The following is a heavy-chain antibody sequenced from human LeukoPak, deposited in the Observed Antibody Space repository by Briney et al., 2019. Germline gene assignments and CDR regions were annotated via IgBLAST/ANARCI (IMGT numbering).Heavy chain of an antibody. J-gene: IGHJ4*02. Sequence: APVKVSCKAYGYTFTSYKMHWVRQAPGQGLEWMGIINPIRGSTTYAQKFQGRVTMTSDTSTSTVYMDLSSLRSEDTAVHYCAREGVRDAYNPAGYHFDYWGQGTLVTVSS. CDR2: INPIRGST. D-gene: IGHD5-24*01. CDR1: GYTFTSYK. CDR3: AREGVRDAYNPAGYHFDY. V-gene: IGHV1-46*03.